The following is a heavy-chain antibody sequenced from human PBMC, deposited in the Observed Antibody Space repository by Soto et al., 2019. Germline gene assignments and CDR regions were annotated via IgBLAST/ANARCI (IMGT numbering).Heavy chain of an antibody. Sequence: SETLSLTCTVSGGSISSSDYFWGWVRQPPGKGLEWTGCIYYTGSSYYNPSLKSRVTISVDTSKNQFSLKLSSVTAADTAVYYCARREVDILTGRFTRYYFDYWGQGTLVTVSS. CDR1: GGSISSSDYF. V-gene: IGHV4-39*07. J-gene: IGHJ4*02. D-gene: IGHD3-9*01. CDR3: ARREVDILTGRFTRYYFDY. CDR2: IYYTGSS.